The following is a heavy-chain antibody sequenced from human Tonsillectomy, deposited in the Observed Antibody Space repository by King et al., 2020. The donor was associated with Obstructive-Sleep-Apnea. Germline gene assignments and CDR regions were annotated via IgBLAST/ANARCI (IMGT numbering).Heavy chain of an antibody. CDR2: IYYSGST. V-gene: IGHV4-59*01. J-gene: IGHJ4*02. CDR3: ARDSNLLRGYSYGFDY. D-gene: IGHD5-18*01. Sequence: VQLQESGPGLVKPSETLSLTCTVSGGSISSYYWSWIRQPPGKGLEWIGYIYYSGSTNYNPSLKSRVTLSVDTSKNQFSLKLSSVTAADTAVYYCARDSNLLRGYSYGFDYWGQGTLVTVSS. CDR1: GGSISSYY.